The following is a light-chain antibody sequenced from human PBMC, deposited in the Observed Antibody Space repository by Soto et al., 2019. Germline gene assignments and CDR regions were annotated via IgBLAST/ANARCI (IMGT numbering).Light chain of an antibody. Sequence: QSVLTQPASVSGSPGQSITISCTGTSSDVGSYNLVSWYQHHPGKVPKLMIYEGSKRPSGVSNRFSGSKSGNMAALTISGLQPDQEADHSRCTYEGRSTYVFGTGTKVTV. CDR2: EGS. CDR3: CTYEGRSTYV. V-gene: IGLV2-23*01. J-gene: IGLJ1*01. CDR1: SSDVGSYNL.